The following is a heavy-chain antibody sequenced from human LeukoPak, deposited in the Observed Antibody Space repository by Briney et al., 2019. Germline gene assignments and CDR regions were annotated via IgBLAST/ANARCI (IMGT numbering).Heavy chain of an antibody. CDR2: IYYTGSP. CDR1: GGSISSGSYY. D-gene: IGHD3-10*01. CDR3: ARHGRGYYGSGIFDY. J-gene: IGHJ4*02. V-gene: IGHV4-39*01. Sequence: PSETLSLTCTVSGGSISSGSYYWAWIRQPPGKGLEWIGTIYYTGSPYYNPSLKSRVTISVDTSKKQFSLKLSSVTAADTAVYYCARHGRGYYGSGIFDYWGQGTLVTVSS.